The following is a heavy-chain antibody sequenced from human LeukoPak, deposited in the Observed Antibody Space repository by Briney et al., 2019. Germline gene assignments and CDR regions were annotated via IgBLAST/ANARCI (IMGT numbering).Heavy chain of an antibody. CDR2: MKPNSGNT. D-gene: IGHD4-17*01. V-gene: IGHV1-8*01. J-gene: IGHJ6*02. Sequence: GASVKVSCKASGYTFTSYDINWVRQATGQGLEWMGWMKPNSGNTGYAQKFQGRVTITADESTSTAYMELSSLRSEDTAVYYCARVGYGDRYYYYGMDVWGQGTTVTVSS. CDR1: GYTFTSYD. CDR3: ARVGYGDRYYYYGMDV.